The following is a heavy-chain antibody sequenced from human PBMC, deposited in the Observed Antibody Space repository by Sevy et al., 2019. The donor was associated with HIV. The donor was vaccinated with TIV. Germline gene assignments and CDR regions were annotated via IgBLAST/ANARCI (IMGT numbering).Heavy chain of an antibody. D-gene: IGHD3-22*01. J-gene: IGHJ3*01. CDR3: AKLLIVVDDGFDV. CDR2: INPNTGAT. Sequence: ASVKVSCKASGYTFTDYYLHWLRQAPGQELEWMGWINPNTGATNYAQKFKGRVTMTRDTSMSTAFMDLTRLRSDDTAVYYCAKLLIVVDDGFDVWGQGTMVTVSS. CDR1: GYTFTDYY. V-gene: IGHV1-2*02.